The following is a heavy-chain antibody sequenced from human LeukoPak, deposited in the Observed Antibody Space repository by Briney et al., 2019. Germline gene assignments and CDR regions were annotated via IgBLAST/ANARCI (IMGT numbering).Heavy chain of an antibody. Sequence: SETLSLTCTVSGGSISSYYWSWIRQPPGKGLEWIGYIYYSGSTNYNPSLKSRVTISVDTSKNQFSLKLSSVTAVDTAVYYCARAYCGGDCYRGWFDPWGQGTLVTVSS. CDR1: GGSISSYY. CDR3: ARAYCGGDCYRGWFDP. D-gene: IGHD2-21*02. J-gene: IGHJ5*02. CDR2: IYYSGST. V-gene: IGHV4-59*01.